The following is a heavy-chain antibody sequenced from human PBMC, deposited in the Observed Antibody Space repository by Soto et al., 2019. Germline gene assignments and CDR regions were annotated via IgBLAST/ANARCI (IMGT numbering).Heavy chain of an antibody. J-gene: IGHJ5*02. CDR1: GGSISSSSYY. CDR3: ARRGYSYEGWFDP. CDR2: IYYSGST. Sequence: QLQLQESGPGLVKPSETLSLTCTVSGGSISSSSYYWGWIRQPPGKGLEWIGSIYYSGSTYYNPSLKSRVTISVDTSKNQFSLKLSSVTAADTAVYYCARRGYSYEGWFDPWGQGTLVTVSS. D-gene: IGHD5-18*01. V-gene: IGHV4-39*01.